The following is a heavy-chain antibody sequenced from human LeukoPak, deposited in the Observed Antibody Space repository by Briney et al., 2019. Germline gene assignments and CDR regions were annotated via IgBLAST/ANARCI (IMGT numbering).Heavy chain of an antibody. CDR3: ARQDYGDFLPPAGY. CDR1: GYTFTGYY. J-gene: IGHJ4*02. Sequence: ASVKVSCKASGYTFTGYYMHWVRQAPGQGLEWMGWINPDIGVTKYAQKFQDRVTMTRDTSIGTAYMVLSRLRSDDTAVYYCARQDYGDFLPPAGYWGQGTLVTVSS. D-gene: IGHD4-17*01. CDR2: INPDIGVT. V-gene: IGHV1-2*02.